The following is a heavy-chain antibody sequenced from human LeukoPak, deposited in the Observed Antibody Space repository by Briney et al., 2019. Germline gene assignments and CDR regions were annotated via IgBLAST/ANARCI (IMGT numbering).Heavy chain of an antibody. D-gene: IGHD6-13*01. Sequence: GGSLRLSCAASGFTFSSYSMNWVRQAPGKGLEWVANIKQDGSEKYYVDSVKGRFTISRDNAKNSLYLQMNSLGAEDTAVYYCARVLRAAGIFDYWGQGTLVTVSS. CDR3: ARVLRAAGIFDY. CDR1: GFTFSSYS. J-gene: IGHJ4*02. CDR2: IKQDGSEK. V-gene: IGHV3-7*01.